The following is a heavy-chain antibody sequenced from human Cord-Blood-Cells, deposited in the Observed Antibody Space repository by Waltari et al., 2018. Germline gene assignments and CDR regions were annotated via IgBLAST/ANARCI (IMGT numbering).Heavy chain of an antibody. CDR3: TTDIVAGEEQLSY. D-gene: IGHD6-6*01. CDR1: AFQFSNAW. Sequence: EVQLVESGGGLVKPGGSLRLSCAASAFQFSNAWLTCVRWAPGKGLEWVGRIKSKTDGGTTDYAAPVKGRFTISRDDSKNTLYLQMNSLKTEDTAVYYCTTDIVAGEEQLSYWGQGTLVTVSS. J-gene: IGHJ4*02. V-gene: IGHV3-15*01. CDR2: IKSKTDGGTT.